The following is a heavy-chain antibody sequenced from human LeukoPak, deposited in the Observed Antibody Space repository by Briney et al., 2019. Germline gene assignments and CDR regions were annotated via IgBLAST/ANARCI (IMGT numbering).Heavy chain of an antibody. J-gene: IGHJ4*02. CDR2: IRSKANSYDT. V-gene: IGHV3-73*01. Sequence: PGGSLRLSCAASGFTFSGSAMHWVRQASGKGLEWVGHIRSKANSYDTAYAASVKGRFTISRDDSKNTAYLQMNSLKAEDTAVYYCTGRGIVATHTDYWGQGTLVTVSS. D-gene: IGHD1-26*01. CDR3: TGRGIVATHTDY. CDR1: GFTFSGSA.